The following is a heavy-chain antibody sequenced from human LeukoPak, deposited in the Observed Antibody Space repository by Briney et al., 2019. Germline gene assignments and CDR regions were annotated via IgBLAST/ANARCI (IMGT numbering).Heavy chain of an antibody. CDR3: ATTLKIAAHPYFDY. J-gene: IGHJ4*02. CDR1: GGSISSGGYY. V-gene: IGHV4-31*03. D-gene: IGHD6-6*01. CDR2: IYYSGST. Sequence: SQTLSLTCTVSGGSISSGGYYWSWIRQHPGKGLERIGYIYYSGSTYYNPSLKSRVTISVDTSKNQFSLKLSSVTAADTAVYYCATTLKIAAHPYFDYWGQGTLVTVSS.